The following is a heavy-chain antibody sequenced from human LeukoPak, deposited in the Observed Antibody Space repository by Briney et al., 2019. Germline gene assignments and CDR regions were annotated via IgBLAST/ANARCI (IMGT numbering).Heavy chain of an antibody. CDR3: ARPIQLWSYGMDV. J-gene: IGHJ6*02. D-gene: IGHD5-18*01. V-gene: IGHV3-33*08. CDR2: IWYDGSNK. Sequence: GGSLRLSCAASGFTFSSYGMHWVRQAPGKGLEWVAVIWYDGSNKYYADSVKGRFTISRDNSKNTLYLQMNSLRAEDTAVYYCARPIQLWSYGMDVWGQGTTVTVSS. CDR1: GFTFSSYG.